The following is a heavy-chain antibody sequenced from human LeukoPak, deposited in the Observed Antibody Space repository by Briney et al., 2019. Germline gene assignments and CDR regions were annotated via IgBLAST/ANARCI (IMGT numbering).Heavy chain of an antibody. V-gene: IGHV1-46*01. CDR2: INPSGGST. CDR1: GYTFTNYH. D-gene: IGHD6-19*01. CDR3: ARDTELAVSGTFALHPKFDY. J-gene: IGHJ4*02. Sequence: ASVKVSCKASGYTFTNYHMNWVRQAPGQGLEWMGIINPSGGSTTNAQKFQGRVTMTRDTSVSTAYMELSRLRSDDTAVYYCARDTELAVSGTFALHPKFDYWGQGTLVTVSS.